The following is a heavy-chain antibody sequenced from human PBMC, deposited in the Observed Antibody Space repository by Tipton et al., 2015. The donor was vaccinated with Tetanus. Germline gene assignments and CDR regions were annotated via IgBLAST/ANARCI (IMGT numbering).Heavy chain of an antibody. CDR1: GFTFSTYS. D-gene: IGHD4-17*01. V-gene: IGHV3-48*02. CDR2: ISSSSSTT. Sequence: SLRLACAASGFTFSTYSMNWVRQAPGKGLEWVSYISSSSSTTYYADSVKGRFTISRDNAKNSLYLQMNSLRDEDTAVYYCARPTTVTSYYFGLDVWGQGTTVTVSS. J-gene: IGHJ6*02. CDR3: ARPTTVTSYYFGLDV.